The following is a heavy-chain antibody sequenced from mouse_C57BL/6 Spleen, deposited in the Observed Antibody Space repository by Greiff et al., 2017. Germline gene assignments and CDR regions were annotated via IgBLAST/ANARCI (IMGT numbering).Heavy chain of an antibody. V-gene: IGHV1-58*01. CDR2: IYLGNGYT. Sequence: VQLQQSGAELVRPGSSVKMSCKTSGYTFTSYGINWVKQRPGQGLEWIGYIYLGNGYTEYNQKFKGKATLTSDTSSSTAYMQLSSLTSEDSAIYFCARESYGGAYWGQGTLVTVSA. D-gene: IGHD2-12*01. CDR1: GYTFTSYG. CDR3: ARESYGGAY. J-gene: IGHJ3*01.